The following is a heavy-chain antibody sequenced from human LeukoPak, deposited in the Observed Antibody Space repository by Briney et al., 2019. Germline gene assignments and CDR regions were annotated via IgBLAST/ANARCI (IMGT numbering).Heavy chain of an antibody. CDR3: ARDRFLEWLLPTYYYYGMDV. CDR2: ISAYNGNT. J-gene: IGHJ6*02. CDR1: GYTFTSYG. V-gene: IGHV1-18*01. D-gene: IGHD3-3*01. Sequence: GASVKVSCKASGYTFTSYGISWVRQAPGQGLEWMGWISAYNGNTNYAQKLQGRVTMTTDTSTSTAYMELSSLRSEDTAVYYCARDRFLEWLLPTYYYYGMDVWGQGTTVTVSS.